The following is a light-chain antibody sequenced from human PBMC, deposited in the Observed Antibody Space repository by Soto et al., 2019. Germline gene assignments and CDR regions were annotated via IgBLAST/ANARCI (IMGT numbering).Light chain of an antibody. CDR1: QSVSSY. CDR2: DAS. V-gene: IGKV3-11*01. CDR3: QQRSKWPST. Sequence: EIVLTQSPVTLSLSPGERATLSCRASQSVSSYLAWYQQKPGQAPRLLIYDASKRATGIPARFSGSGAGTDFTLTISSLEPEDFAVYYCQQRSKWPSTFGGGTKVEIK. J-gene: IGKJ4*01.